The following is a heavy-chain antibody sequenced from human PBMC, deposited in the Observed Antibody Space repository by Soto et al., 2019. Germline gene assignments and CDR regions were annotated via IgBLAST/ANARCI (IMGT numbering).Heavy chain of an antibody. CDR1: GASIITDGYY. CDR2: THYGGGATYSP. J-gene: IGHJ5*02. Sequence: KPSETLSLPCTVSGASIITDGYYWTWIRQHPGLLRACLGYTHYGGGATYSPSYNPSLQSRIAISVDISKCLFSLKLPSVTAADTSVYYCARFPTYYQDSIGYQPFHPLGQGTLVTVSS. V-gene: IGHV4-31*03. D-gene: IGHD3-22*01. CDR3: ARFPTYYQDSIGYQPFHP.